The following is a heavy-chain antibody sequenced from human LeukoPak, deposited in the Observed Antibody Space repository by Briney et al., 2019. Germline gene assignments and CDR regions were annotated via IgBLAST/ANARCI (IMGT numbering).Heavy chain of an antibody. CDR2: ISNDGDT. V-gene: IGHV3-66*01. D-gene: IGHD1-26*01. J-gene: IGHJ4*02. CDR1: GFTVSSNY. CDR3: ARERYRWEPHDY. Sequence: GGSLRLSCAASGFTVSSNYMSWVRQGPGKGLECVSVISNDGDTYYADSVKGRFTISRDNAKNSLYLQMNSLRAEDTAVYYCARERYRWEPHDYWGQGTLVTVSS.